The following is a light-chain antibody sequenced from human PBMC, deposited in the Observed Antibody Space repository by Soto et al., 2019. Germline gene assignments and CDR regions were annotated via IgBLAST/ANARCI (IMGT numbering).Light chain of an antibody. Sequence: EIVMTPSPATLSVSPGERATLSCRASQRISSNLAWYQQKPGQAPRLLIYGASNRATGIPDRFSGSGSGTDFTLTISRLEPEDFAVYYCQQRSSWPITFGQGTRLEIK. CDR1: QRISSN. CDR2: GAS. CDR3: QQRSSWPIT. J-gene: IGKJ5*01. V-gene: IGKV3D-20*02.